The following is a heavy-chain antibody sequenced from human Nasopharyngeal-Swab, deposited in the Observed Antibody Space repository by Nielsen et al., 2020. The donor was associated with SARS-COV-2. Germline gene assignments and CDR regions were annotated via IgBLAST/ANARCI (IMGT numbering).Heavy chain of an antibody. CDR1: GYSFRSYG. CDR3: ARNADSGSYYD. J-gene: IGHJ4*02. D-gene: IGHD1-26*01. V-gene: IGHV1-18*01. Sequence: ASVKVSCKASGYSFRSYGINWVRQAPGQGLERMGWISVYNADTNYAQKLQGRVSMTTDTSTSTAYMQLTSLRSDDTAVYYCARNADSGSYYDWGQGTLVTVSS. CDR2: ISVYNADT.